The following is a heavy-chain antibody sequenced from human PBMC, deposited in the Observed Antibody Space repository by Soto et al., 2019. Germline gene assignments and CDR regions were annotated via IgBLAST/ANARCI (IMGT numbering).Heavy chain of an antibody. CDR3: AKDRMGAGVRGYFDY. D-gene: IGHD3-10*01. CDR2: ISYDGSNK. J-gene: IGHJ4*02. V-gene: IGHV3-30*18. Sequence: QVQLVESGGGVVQPGKSLRLSCAGSGFTFSSYGMDWVRQAPGKGLEWVAVISYDGSNKYYADSVKGRFTISRDNSKNTLYLQMGGLGADDTVVYYCAKDRMGAGVRGYFDYWGQGTLVTVSS. CDR1: GFTFSSYG.